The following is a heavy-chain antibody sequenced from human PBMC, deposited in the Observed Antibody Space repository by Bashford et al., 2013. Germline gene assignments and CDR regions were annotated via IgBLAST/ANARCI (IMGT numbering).Heavy chain of an antibody. CDR3: ASEYSRSSGEYFQH. V-gene: IGHV3-23*01. D-gene: IGHD6-6*01. J-gene: IGHJ1*01. CDR2: ISGSGGST. Sequence: VRQAPGKGLEWVSAISGSGGSTYYADSVKGRFTISRDTSQNTLYLQMNSLRDEDTAMYYCASEYSRSSGEYFQHVGPGRPGPPSPQ.